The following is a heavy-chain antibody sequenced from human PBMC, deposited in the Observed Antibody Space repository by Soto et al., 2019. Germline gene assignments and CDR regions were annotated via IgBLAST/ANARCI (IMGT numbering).Heavy chain of an antibody. V-gene: IGHV1-3*01. CDR2: INAGNGNT. CDR3: ARRKIVVVVADYGMDV. CDR1: GYTFTSYA. J-gene: IGHJ6*02. Sequence: ASVKVSCKASGYTFTSYAMHWVRQAPGQRLEWMGWINAGNGNTKYSQKFQGRVTITRDTSASTAYMELSSLRSEDTAVYYCARRKIVVVVADYGMDVWGQGTTVTVSS. D-gene: IGHD2-15*01.